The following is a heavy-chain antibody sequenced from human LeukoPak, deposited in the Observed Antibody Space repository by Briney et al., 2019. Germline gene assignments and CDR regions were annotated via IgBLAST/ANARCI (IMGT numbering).Heavy chain of an antibody. Sequence: GASVKVSCTASGYAFTTFHVQWVRQAPGQGLEWMGVINPYSESTNYAQKFQGRVTLTRDMSTSTIYMELSGLRSEDTAVYYCVRDASGSFLFDFWGQGTLVTVSS. J-gene: IGHJ4*02. CDR2: INPYSEST. CDR3: VRDASGSFLFDF. V-gene: IGHV1-46*01. CDR1: GYAFTTFH. D-gene: IGHD1-26*01.